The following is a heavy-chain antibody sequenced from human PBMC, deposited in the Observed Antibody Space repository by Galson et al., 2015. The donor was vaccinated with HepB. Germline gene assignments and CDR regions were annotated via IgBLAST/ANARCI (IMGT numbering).Heavy chain of an antibody. V-gene: IGHV3-74*01. D-gene: IGHD4-17*01. CDR1: GFTFSSYW. Sequence: SLRLSCAASGFTFSSYWMHWVRQAPGKGLVWVSRINSDGSSTSYADSVKGRFIISRDNAKNTLYLQMNSLRAEDTAVYYCARDHGDYGEATDYWGQGTLVTVSS. CDR2: INSDGSST. CDR3: ARDHGDYGEATDY. J-gene: IGHJ4*02.